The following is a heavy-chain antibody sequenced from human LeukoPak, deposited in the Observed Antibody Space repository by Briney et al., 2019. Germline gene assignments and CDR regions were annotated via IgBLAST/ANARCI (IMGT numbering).Heavy chain of an antibody. CDR2: IIPILGIA. CDR1: GGTFSSYA. CDR3: ARDKIPPWSGTPVWPTYGMDV. J-gene: IGHJ6*02. D-gene: IGHD1-26*01. V-gene: IGHV1-69*04. Sequence: GASVKVSCKASGGTFSSYAISWVRQAPGQGLEWMGRIIPILGIANYAQKFQGRVTITADKSTSTAYMELSSLRSEDTAVYYCARDKIPPWSGTPVWPTYGMDVWGQGTTVTVSS.